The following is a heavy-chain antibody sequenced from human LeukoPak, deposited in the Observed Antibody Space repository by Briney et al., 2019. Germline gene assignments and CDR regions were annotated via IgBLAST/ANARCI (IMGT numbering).Heavy chain of an antibody. Sequence: SETLSLTCAVYGGSFSGYYWSWIRQPPGKGLEWIGEINHSGSANYNPSLKSRVAISVDTSKNQFSLKLNSVTAADTAVYYCARRSYYYDSSGYYAPHDYWGQGTLVTVSS. CDR3: ARRSYYYDSSGYYAPHDY. D-gene: IGHD3-22*01. CDR1: GGSFSGYY. CDR2: INHSGSA. J-gene: IGHJ4*02. V-gene: IGHV4-34*01.